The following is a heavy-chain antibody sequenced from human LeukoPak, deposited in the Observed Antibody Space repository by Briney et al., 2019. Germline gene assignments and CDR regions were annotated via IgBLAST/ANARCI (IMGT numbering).Heavy chain of an antibody. CDR3: ATANSGPDI. Sequence: QTGGSLRLSCAASGFTFSSYWMHWVRQAPGKGLVWVTRISADGSYTLYADSVKGRFTISRDNAENTLYLQMNSLRAEDTAVYYCATANSGPDIWGQGTTVTVSS. CDR2: ISADGSYT. J-gene: IGHJ3*02. CDR1: GFTFSSYW. V-gene: IGHV3-74*01. D-gene: IGHD1-1*01.